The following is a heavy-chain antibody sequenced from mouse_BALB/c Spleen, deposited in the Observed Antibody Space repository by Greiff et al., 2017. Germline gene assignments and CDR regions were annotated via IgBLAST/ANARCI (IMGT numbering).Heavy chain of an antibody. J-gene: IGHJ3*01. CDR3: ARSLYGYVAY. CDR1: GYSITSDYA. Sequence: EVKLMESGPGLVKPSQSLSLTCTVTGYSITSDYAWNWIRQFPGNQLEWMGYISYSGSTSYNPSLKSRISITRDTSKNQFFLQLNSVTTEDTATYYCARSLYGYVAYWGQGTLVTVSA. CDR2: ISYSGST. V-gene: IGHV3-2*02. D-gene: IGHD1-2*01.